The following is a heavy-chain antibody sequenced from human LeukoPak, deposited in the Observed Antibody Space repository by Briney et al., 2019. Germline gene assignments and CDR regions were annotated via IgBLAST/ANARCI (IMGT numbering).Heavy chain of an antibody. CDR3: AKGPYINFDSSGYYYFDY. D-gene: IGHD3-22*01. CDR2: ISGSGPST. V-gene: IGHV3-23*01. CDR1: GFTFSRFA. Sequence: GGSLRLSCAGSGFTFSRFAMSWVRQAPGEGLEWVSSISGSGPSTYFADSVKGRFSISRDNSKNTLYLHMNNLRAEDTALYYCAKGPYINFDSSGYYYFDYWGQGALVTVSS. J-gene: IGHJ4*02.